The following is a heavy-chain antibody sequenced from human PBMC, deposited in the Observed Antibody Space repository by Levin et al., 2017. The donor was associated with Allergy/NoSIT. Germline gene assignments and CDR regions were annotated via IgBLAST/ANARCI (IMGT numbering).Heavy chain of an antibody. CDR3: AKDWGKLFFDS. CDR1: GFTFTNYG. CDR2: VSYDGRTR. D-gene: IGHD3-16*01. Sequence: LSLICAASGFTFTNYGMHWVRQAPGKGLEWVAVVSYDGRTRYYADSVKGRFTISRDNSKNTLDLQMDSLRAEDSAVYYCAKDWGKLFFDSWGQGSLVTVSS. J-gene: IGHJ4*02. V-gene: IGHV3-30*18.